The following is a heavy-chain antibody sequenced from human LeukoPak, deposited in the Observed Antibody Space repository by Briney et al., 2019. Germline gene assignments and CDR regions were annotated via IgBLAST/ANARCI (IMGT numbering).Heavy chain of an antibody. V-gene: IGHV3-7*03. D-gene: IGHD6-13*01. CDR1: GFTFSNLW. CDR2: IKQDGSEK. Sequence: GGSLRLSCAASGFTFSNLWMGWVRQAPGKGLKWVANIKQDGSEKYYVDSVKGRFTISRDNAQNSLYLQMNSLRAEDTAIYYCATSTAAAGTDWGQGTLVTVSS. CDR3: ATSTAAAGTD. J-gene: IGHJ4*02.